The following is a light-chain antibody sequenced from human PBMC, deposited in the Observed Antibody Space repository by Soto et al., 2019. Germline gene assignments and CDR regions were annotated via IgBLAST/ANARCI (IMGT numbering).Light chain of an antibody. V-gene: IGLV2-14*01. Sequence: QSVLTQPASVSGSPGQYITISCTGTSSDVGGYDYVSWYQLHPGKAPKLMVFEVNNRPSGVSYRFSGSKSGNTASLTISGLQAEDEADYFCRSYSISTDYLSGTGTKVTVL. CDR1: SSDVGGYDY. CDR2: EVN. J-gene: IGLJ1*01. CDR3: RSYSISTDYL.